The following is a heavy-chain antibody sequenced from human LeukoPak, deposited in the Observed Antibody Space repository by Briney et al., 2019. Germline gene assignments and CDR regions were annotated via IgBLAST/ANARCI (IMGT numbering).Heavy chain of an antibody. CDR3: ARTFRLRLGELSLYDY. J-gene: IGHJ4*02. V-gene: IGHV1-2*02. Sequence: ASVKVSCKASGYTFTGYYMHWVRQAPGQGLDWMGWINPNSGGTNYAQKFQGRVTMTRDTSISTAYMELSRLRSDDTAVYYCARTFRLRLGELSLYDYWGQGTLVTVSS. CDR1: GYTFTGYY. D-gene: IGHD3-16*02. CDR2: INPNSGGT.